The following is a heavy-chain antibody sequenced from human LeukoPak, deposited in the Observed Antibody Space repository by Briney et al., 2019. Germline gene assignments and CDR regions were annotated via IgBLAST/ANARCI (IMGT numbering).Heavy chain of an antibody. CDR3: AKYYYDSSGYSSADY. Sequence: GSLRLSCAASGFTFSSHDMNWFRQPPGKGLEWIGSIYYSGSTYYNPSLKSRVTISVDTSKNQFSLKLSSVTAADTAVYYCAKYYYDSSGYSSADYWGQGTLVTVSS. CDR2: IYYSGST. J-gene: IGHJ4*02. V-gene: IGHV4-59*05. CDR1: GFTFSSHD. D-gene: IGHD3-22*01.